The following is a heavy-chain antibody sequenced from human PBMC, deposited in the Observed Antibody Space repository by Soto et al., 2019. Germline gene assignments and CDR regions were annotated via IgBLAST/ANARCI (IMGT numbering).Heavy chain of an antibody. Sequence: GGSLRLSCAASGFTFSSYGMHWVRQAPGKGLEWVAVIWYDGSNKYYADSVKGRFTISRDNSKNTLYLQMNSLRAEDTAVYYCARDRTPTGIAAGGTGTRGRRPNWFDPWGQGTLVTVSS. V-gene: IGHV3-33*01. CDR1: GFTFSSYG. D-gene: IGHD6-13*01. CDR2: IWYDGSNK. CDR3: ARDRTPTGIAAGGTGTRGRRPNWFDP. J-gene: IGHJ5*02.